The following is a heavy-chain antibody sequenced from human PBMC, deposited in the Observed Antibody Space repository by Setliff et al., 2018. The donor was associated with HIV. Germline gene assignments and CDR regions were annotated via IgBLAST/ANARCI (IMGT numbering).Heavy chain of an antibody. D-gene: IGHD2-21*01. J-gene: IGHJ3*02. V-gene: IGHV1-8*02. CDR3: ARGSMSMVMFILVSAFDI. Sequence: ASVKVSCKAPGYSFTTHDINWVRQSPGQGLEWMGWMNPDSGNTFYAQKFKGRVTMTRDTSTNTAYMEPSSLTSDDTAVYFCARGSMSMVMFILVSAFDIWGQGTLVTVSS. CDR1: GYSFTTHD. CDR2: MNPDSGNT.